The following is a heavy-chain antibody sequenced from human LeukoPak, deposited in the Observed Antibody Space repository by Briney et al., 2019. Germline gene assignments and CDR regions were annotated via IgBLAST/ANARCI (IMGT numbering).Heavy chain of an antibody. CDR2: ISSSSSYI. D-gene: IGHD3-10*01. V-gene: IGHV3-21*01. J-gene: IGHJ4*02. Sequence: PGGSLRLSCAASGFTFSSYSMNWVRQAPGKGLEWVSSISSSSSYIYYADSVKGRFTISRDNAKNSLYLRMNSLRAEDTAVYYCARDRHHRFGELFPWGQGTLVTVSS. CDR1: GFTFSSYS. CDR3: ARDRHHRFGELFP.